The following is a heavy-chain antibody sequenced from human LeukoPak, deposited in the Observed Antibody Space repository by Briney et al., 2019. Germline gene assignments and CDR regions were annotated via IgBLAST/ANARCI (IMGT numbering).Heavy chain of an antibody. CDR2: ISSSGSTI. CDR1: GFTFSDYY. Sequence: GGSLRLSCAASGFTFSDYYMSWIRQAPGKGLEWVSYISSSGSTIYYADSVKGRFTISRDNAKNSLYLQMSSLRAEDTAVYYCARFPCGGDCSRDVTFDIWGQGIMVTVSS. CDR3: ARFPCGGDCSRDVTFDI. D-gene: IGHD2-21*02. J-gene: IGHJ3*02. V-gene: IGHV3-11*04.